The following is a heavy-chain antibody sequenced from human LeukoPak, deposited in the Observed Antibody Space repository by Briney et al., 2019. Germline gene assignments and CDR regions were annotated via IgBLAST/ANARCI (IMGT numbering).Heavy chain of an antibody. CDR3: ARVFPDDGSAFRPFDS. CDR2: ISGSGGST. Sequence: GGSLRLSCAASGFTFSSYAMSWVRQAPGKGLEWVSAISGSGGSTYYADSVKGRFTISRDNSKNTLYLQMTSLRTDDSAVYFCARVFPDDGSAFRPFDSWGQGTLVTVSS. V-gene: IGHV3-23*01. D-gene: IGHD2-15*01. J-gene: IGHJ4*02. CDR1: GFTFSSYA.